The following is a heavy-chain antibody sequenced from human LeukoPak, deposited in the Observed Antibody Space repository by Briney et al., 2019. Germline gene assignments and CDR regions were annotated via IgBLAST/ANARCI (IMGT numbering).Heavy chain of an antibody. D-gene: IGHD6-19*01. V-gene: IGHV3-30*02. Sequence: AGGSLRLSCAASGFTFSSYGMHWVRQAPGKGLEWVAFIRYDGSNKYYADSVKGRFTISRDDSKNTLYLQMNSLRAEDTAVYYCAKDRIAVAGLDYWGQGTLVTVSS. J-gene: IGHJ4*02. CDR2: IRYDGSNK. CDR1: GFTFSSYG. CDR3: AKDRIAVAGLDY.